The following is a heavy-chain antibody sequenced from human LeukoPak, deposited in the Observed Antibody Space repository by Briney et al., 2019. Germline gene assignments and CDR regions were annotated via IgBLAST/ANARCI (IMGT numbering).Heavy chain of an antibody. CDR3: TKDHYDYVWGSRTDY. CDR2: IRGSGGGT. V-gene: IGHV3-23*01. Sequence: GGSLRLSCAASGFTFSSGAMSWVRQAPGRGLEWVSVIRGSGGGTHYADTVRGRFTISRDNSKNTLYLQMNSLRAQHTAVYYCTKDHYDYVWGSRTDYWGQGTLVTVSS. CDR1: GFTFSSGA. J-gene: IGHJ4*02. D-gene: IGHD3-16*01.